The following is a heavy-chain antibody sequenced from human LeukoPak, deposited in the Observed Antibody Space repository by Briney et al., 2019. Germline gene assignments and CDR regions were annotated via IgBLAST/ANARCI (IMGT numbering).Heavy chain of an antibody. D-gene: IGHD2-2*01. CDR3: ARDGRYCSSTSCYDNWFDP. CDR1: GYTFTSYY. J-gene: IGHJ5*02. V-gene: IGHV1-46*01. Sequence: ASVKVSCKASGYTFTSYYMHWVRQAPGQGLEWMGTINPSGGSTSYAQKFQGRVTMTRDTSTSTVYMELSSLRSEDTAVYYCARDGRYCSSTSCYDNWFDPWGQGTLVTVSS. CDR2: INPSGGST.